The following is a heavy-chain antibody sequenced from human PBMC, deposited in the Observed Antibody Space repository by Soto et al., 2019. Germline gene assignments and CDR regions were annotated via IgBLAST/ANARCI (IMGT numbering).Heavy chain of an antibody. CDR1: Y. D-gene: IGHD3-22*01. CDR2: IYHSGST. V-gene: IGHV4-38-2*02. Sequence: YGGWIRQPPGKGLEWIGSIYHSGSTYYNPSLKSRVTISVDTSKNQFSLKLSSVTAADTAVYYCARDLLDSSGYYYYFDYWGQGTLVTVSS. J-gene: IGHJ4*02. CDR3: ARDLLDSSGYYYYFDY.